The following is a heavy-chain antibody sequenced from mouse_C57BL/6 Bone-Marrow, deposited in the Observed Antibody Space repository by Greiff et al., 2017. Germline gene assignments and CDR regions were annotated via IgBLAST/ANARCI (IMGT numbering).Heavy chain of an antibody. D-gene: IGHD3-2*02. CDR2: IYPRSGNT. Sequence: QVQLQQSGAELARPGASVKLSCKASGYTFTSYGISWVKQRTGQGLEWIGEIYPRSGNTYYNEKFKGKATLTADKSSSTAYMELRSLTSEDSAIYFCARDSSGYPFDYWGQGTTLTVSS. V-gene: IGHV1-81*01. J-gene: IGHJ2*01. CDR1: GYTFTSYG. CDR3: ARDSSGYPFDY.